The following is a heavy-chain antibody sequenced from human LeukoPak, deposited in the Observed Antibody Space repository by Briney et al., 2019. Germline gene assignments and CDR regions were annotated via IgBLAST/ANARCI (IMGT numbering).Heavy chain of an antibody. J-gene: IGHJ4*02. CDR2: IYSGGST. CDR1: GFTVSSNY. D-gene: IGHD5-24*01. CDR3: ARAKMATTNFDY. Sequence: GGSLRLSCAASGFTVSSNYMSWVRQAPGKGLEWVSVIYSGGSTYYADSVKGRFTISRDNSKNTLYLQMNSLRAEDTAVYYCARAKMATTNFDYWGQGTLVTVSS. V-gene: IGHV3-53*01.